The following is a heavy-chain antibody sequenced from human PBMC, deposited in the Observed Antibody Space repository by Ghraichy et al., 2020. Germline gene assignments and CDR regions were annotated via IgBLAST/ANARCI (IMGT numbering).Heavy chain of an antibody. Sequence: SQTLSLTCTVSGGSISSSSYYWGWIRQPPGKGLEWIGSIYYSGSTYYNPSLKSRVTISVDTSKNQFSLKLSSVTAADTAVYYCARPVDGNWFDPWGQGTLVTVSS. CDR3: ARPVDGNWFDP. D-gene: IGHD5-12*01. J-gene: IGHJ5*02. V-gene: IGHV4-39*01. CDR2: IYYSGST. CDR1: GGSISSSSYY.